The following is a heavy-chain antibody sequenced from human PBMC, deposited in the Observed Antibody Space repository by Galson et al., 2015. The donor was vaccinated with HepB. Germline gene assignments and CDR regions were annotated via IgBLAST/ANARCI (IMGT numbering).Heavy chain of an antibody. J-gene: IGHJ5*02. V-gene: IGHV1-3*01. CDR1: VYIFSSYS. CDR3: ARAPEMAGDFFFYAWFDP. D-gene: IGHD3/OR15-3a*01. CDR2: INAGNGNT. Sequence: SVKVSCKASVYIFSSYSIHWLRQAPGQSLEWMGWINAGNGNTKYSQKFQDRVTITRDRPANTAYMELSTLGSEDTAVYYCARAPEMAGDFFFYAWFDPWGQGTLVTVSS.